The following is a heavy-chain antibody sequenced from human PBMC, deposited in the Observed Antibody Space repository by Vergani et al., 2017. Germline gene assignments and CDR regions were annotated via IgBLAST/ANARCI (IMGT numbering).Heavy chain of an antibody. D-gene: IGHD3-3*01. V-gene: IGHV3-21*01. CDR1: GFTFSHYS. Sequence: EVQMVESGGGLVKPGGSLRLSCVASGFTFSHYSMNWVRQAPGKGLEWVSSISGNNDDVYYADSVKGRFTISRDNAKNSLYLDMSSLRAEDTAVYYCASRDITIFGVVIIRGYYYYGMDVWGQGP. J-gene: IGHJ6*02. CDR2: ISGNNDDV. CDR3: ASRDITIFGVVIIRGYYYYGMDV.